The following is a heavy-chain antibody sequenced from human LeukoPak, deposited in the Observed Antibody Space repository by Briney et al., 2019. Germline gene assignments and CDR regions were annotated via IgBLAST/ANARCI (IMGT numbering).Heavy chain of an antibody. CDR3: GGSGGGTCSSTSCYRGNPDY. V-gene: IGHV3-21*01. CDR2: ISSSSSYI. D-gene: IGHD2-2*01. Sequence: GGSLRLSCAASGFTFSSYSMNWVRQAPGKGLEWVSSISSSSSYIYYADSVKGRFTISRDNAKNSLYLQMNSLRAEDTAVYYCGGSGGGTCSSTSCYRGNPDYWGQGTLVTVSS. J-gene: IGHJ4*02. CDR1: GFTFSSYS.